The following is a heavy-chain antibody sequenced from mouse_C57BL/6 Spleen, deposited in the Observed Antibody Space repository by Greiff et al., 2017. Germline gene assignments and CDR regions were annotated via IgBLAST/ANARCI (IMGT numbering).Heavy chain of an antibody. D-gene: IGHD3-3*01. CDR3: AREGAGRGFSY. CDR2: INPGGGDT. V-gene: IGHV1-63*01. Sequence: QVQLQQSGAELVRPGTSVKMSCKASGYTFTNYWMGWAKQRPGQGLEWIGEINPGGGDTNYNEKFKGKATLTADKSSSTAYMQFSSLTSEDSASYYCAREGAGRGFSYWGQGTLVTVSA. CDR1: GYTFTNYW. J-gene: IGHJ3*01.